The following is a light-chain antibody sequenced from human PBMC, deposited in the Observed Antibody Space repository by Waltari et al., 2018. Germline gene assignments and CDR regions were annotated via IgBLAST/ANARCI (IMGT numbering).Light chain of an antibody. CDR3: QAWDSNSVV. CDR1: KLGDKF. J-gene: IGLJ2*01. CDR2: QDR. Sequence: SYELTQPPSVSVSPGQTVSIPCPGDKLGDKFACWYQQKPGQSPVLVIYQDRKRPSGIPERFSGSNSGNTATLTISETQAMDEADYYCQAWDSNSVVFGGGTRLTVL. V-gene: IGLV3-1*01.